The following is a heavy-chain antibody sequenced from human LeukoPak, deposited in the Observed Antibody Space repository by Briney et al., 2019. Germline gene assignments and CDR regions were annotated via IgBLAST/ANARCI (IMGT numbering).Heavy chain of an antibody. Sequence: PSETLSLTCTVPGGSISSYYWSWIRQPAGKGLEWIGRIYTSGSTNYNPSLKSRVTMSVDTSKNQFSLKLSSVTAADTAVYYCARQNNWDYDSSLKNWGQGTLVTVSS. CDR3: ARQNNWDYDSSLKN. V-gene: IGHV4-4*07. D-gene: IGHD3-22*01. CDR2: IYTSGST. CDR1: GGSISSYY. J-gene: IGHJ4*02.